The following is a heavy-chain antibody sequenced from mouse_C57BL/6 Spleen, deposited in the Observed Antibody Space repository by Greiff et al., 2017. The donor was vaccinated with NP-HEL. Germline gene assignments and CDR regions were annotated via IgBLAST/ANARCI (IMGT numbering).Heavy chain of an antibody. CDR3: ARSPIYYYGSSYVDYYAMDS. CDR1: GYTFTDYN. D-gene: IGHD1-1*01. Sequence: VQLQQSGPELVKPGASVKIPCKASGYTFTDYNMDWVKQSPGKSLEWIGDINPNNGGTIYNQKFKGKATLTVDKSSSTAYMELRSLTSEDTAVYYCARSPIYYYGSSYVDYYAMDSWGQGTSVTVSS. V-gene: IGHV1-18*01. CDR2: INPNNGGT. J-gene: IGHJ4*01.